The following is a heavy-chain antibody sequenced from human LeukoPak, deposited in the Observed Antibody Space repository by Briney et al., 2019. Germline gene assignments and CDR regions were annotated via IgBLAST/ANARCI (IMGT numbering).Heavy chain of an antibody. V-gene: IGHV1-58*01. CDR2: IVVGSGNT. CDR3: AADVIYESD. D-gene: IGHD2/OR15-2a*01. CDR1: GFTFSNSA. Sequence: SVKVSCKTSGFTFSNSALQWVRQARGQRLEWIGWIVVGSGNTNYAQKFQERVTITRDMSTSTAYMELSSLRSEVTAIYYCAADVIYESDWGQGTLVTVSS. J-gene: IGHJ4*02.